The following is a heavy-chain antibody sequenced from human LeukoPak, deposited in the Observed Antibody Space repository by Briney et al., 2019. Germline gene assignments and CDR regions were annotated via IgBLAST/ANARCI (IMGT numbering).Heavy chain of an antibody. CDR1: GFTFSSRT. CDR2: ISSSSRYI. J-gene: IGHJ4*02. V-gene: IGHV3-21*01. Sequence: GGSLRLSCAASGFTFSSRTMNWVRQAPGKGLEWVSYISSSSRYIYYADSVKGRFTISRDNAKNSLYLQMNSLRDEDTAVYYCAFRPLGDCSSSTCYAFDYWGRGTLVTVSS. D-gene: IGHD2-2*01. CDR3: AFRPLGDCSSSTCYAFDY.